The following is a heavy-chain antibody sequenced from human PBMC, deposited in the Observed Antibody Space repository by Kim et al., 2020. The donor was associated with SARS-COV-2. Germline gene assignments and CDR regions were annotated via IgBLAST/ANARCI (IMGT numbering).Heavy chain of an antibody. D-gene: IGHD1-1*01. V-gene: IGHV1-24*01. CDR1: GYTLTELS. CDR3: ATDVLGNWNDRGLDY. Sequence: ASVKVSCKVSGYTLTELSMHWVRQAPGKGLEWMGGFDPEDGETIYAQKFQGRVTMTEDTSTDTAYMELSSLRSEDTAVYYCATDVLGNWNDRGLDYWGQGTLVTVSS. CDR2: FDPEDGET. J-gene: IGHJ4*02.